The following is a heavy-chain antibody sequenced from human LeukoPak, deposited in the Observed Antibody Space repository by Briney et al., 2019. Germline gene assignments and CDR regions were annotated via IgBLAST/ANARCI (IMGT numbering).Heavy chain of an antibody. CDR2: INHSGST. CDR3: ARGLYSSSWYRY. J-gene: IGHJ4*02. Sequence: SETLSLTCAVYGGSFSGYYWSWIRQPPGKGLEWIGEINHSGSTNYNPSLKSRVTISVDTSKNQFSLKLSSVTAADTAVYYCARGLYSSSWYRYWGQGTLVTVSS. D-gene: IGHD6-13*01. V-gene: IGHV4-34*01. CDR1: GGSFSGYY.